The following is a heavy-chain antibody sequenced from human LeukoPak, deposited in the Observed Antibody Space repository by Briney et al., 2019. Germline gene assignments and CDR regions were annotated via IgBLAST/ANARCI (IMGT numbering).Heavy chain of an antibody. Sequence: GGSLRLSCAASGFSFSSYAIHWVRQAPGKELEWVAVISYDGRNKYYADSVKGRFTISRDNSKNTLYLQMNSLRPEDTALYYCVRALEYSSSWYGRAFDIWGQGTMVTVSS. J-gene: IGHJ3*02. D-gene: IGHD6-13*01. V-gene: IGHV3-30*03. CDR3: VRALEYSSSWYGRAFDI. CDR2: ISYDGRNK. CDR1: GFSFSSYA.